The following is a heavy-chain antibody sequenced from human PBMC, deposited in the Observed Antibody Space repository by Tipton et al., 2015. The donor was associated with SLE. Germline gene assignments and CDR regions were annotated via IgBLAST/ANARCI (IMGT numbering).Heavy chain of an antibody. Sequence: VQLVQSGAEVKKPGESLKISCKGSGYSFTSYWIGWVRQMPGKGLEWMGIIYPGDSDTSYSPSFQGKVTISADKSISTAYLPWICLKSSDSAMYYCASQGIWFGELLPEYFQHWGQGTLVPVSS. CDR3: ASQGIWFGELLPEYFQH. CDR2: IYPGDSDT. CDR1: GYSFTSYW. J-gene: IGHJ1*01. D-gene: IGHD3-10*01. V-gene: IGHV5-51*01.